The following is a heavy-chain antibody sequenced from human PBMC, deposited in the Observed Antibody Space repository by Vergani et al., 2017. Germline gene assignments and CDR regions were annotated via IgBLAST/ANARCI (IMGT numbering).Heavy chain of an antibody. Sequence: QVQLQQWGAGLLKPSETLSLTCAVYGGSFSGYYWSWIRQPPGKGLEWIGEINHSGSTNYNPSLKSRVTISVDTSKNQFSLKLSSVTAADTAVYYCARGQAFEIWGQGTMVTVSS. J-gene: IGHJ3*02. CDR1: GGSFSGYY. CDR3: ARGQAFEI. V-gene: IGHV4-34*01. CDR2: INHSGST.